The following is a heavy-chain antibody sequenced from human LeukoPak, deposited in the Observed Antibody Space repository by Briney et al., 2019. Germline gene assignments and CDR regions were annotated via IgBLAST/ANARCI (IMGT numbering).Heavy chain of an antibody. CDR1: GFTFSNYA. J-gene: IGHJ4*02. CDR2: INGGGSNT. Sequence: GVLRLSCAASGFTFSNYAMTWVRQAPGKGLEWVSAINGGGSNTYYADSVKGRFTISRDNSKNTLYLQMNSLRADDTAVYYCAKVNYGSGTMRYFDYWGQGTLVTVSS. CDR3: AKVNYGSGTMRYFDY. V-gene: IGHV3-23*01. D-gene: IGHD3-10*01.